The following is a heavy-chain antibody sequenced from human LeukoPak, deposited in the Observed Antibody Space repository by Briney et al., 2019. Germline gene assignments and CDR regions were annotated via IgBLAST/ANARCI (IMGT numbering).Heavy chain of an antibody. J-gene: IGHJ5*02. CDR3: ARESGFMMVGEINADNWFDP. V-gene: IGHV3-30*04. D-gene: IGHD3-3*01. CDR1: GFTFRDSA. Sequence: PGGSLRLSCSGAGFTFRDSAFHWVRRAPGKGLEWVAVISDDGTKRFYADSVKGRFTISRDNSKDTLYLHMKNLRPEDSAVYCCARESGFMMVGEINADNWFDPWGQGTPVTVSS. CDR2: ISDDGTKR.